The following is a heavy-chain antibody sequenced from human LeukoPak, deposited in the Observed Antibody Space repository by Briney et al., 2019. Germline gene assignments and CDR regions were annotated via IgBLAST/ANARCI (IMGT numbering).Heavy chain of an antibody. CDR1: GFTFSSYD. Sequence: PGGSLRLSCAASGFTFSSYDMSWVRQAPGKGLEWVSAISGSGGSTYYADSVKGRFTISRDNSKNTLYLQMNSLRAEDTAVYYCAKGSSYSGYDLYFDYWGQGTLVTVSS. J-gene: IGHJ4*02. V-gene: IGHV3-23*01. D-gene: IGHD5-12*01. CDR3: AKGSSYSGYDLYFDY. CDR2: ISGSGGST.